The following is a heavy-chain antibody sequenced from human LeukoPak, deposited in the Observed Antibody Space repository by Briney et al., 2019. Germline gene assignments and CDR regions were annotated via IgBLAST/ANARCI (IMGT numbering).Heavy chain of an antibody. Sequence: PGGSLRLSCAPSGFTFSSYGMHWVRQAPGKGVEGVAVIWYDGSNKYYADSVKGRFTISRDNSKNTLYLQMNSLRAEDTAVYYCARDRGAVTHLGYYYYMDVWGKGTTVTVSS. CDR1: GFTFSSYG. D-gene: IGHD4-11*01. V-gene: IGHV3-33*01. CDR3: ARDRGAVTHLGYYYYMDV. CDR2: IWYDGSNK. J-gene: IGHJ6*03.